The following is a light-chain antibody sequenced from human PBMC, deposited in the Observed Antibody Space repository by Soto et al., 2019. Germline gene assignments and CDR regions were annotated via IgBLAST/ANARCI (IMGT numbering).Light chain of an antibody. Sequence: WTQCPGPLSLSPGERATPLCRASQSVSKNYLAWCKQNPGPGRSLLIYGASNRATGIPDRLSGSGSGTAFTLTISRLEPVDFAVYYCQQYGSSGTFGQGTKVDIK. V-gene: IGKV3-20*01. CDR1: QSVSKNY. CDR2: GAS. CDR3: QQYGSSGT. J-gene: IGKJ1*01.